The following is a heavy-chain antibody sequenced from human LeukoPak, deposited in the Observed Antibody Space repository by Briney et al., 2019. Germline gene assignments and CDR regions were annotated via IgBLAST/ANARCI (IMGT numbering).Heavy chain of an antibody. D-gene: IGHD3-22*01. Sequence: PGGSLRLSCAASGFTFSSYAMHWVRQAPGKGLEWVAVISYDGSNKYYAHSVKGRFTISRDNSKNTLYVQMNSLRAEDTALYYCARSLEPHYDSSGYYNDWGQGTLVTVSS. CDR1: GFTFSSYA. CDR2: ISYDGSNK. J-gene: IGHJ4*02. CDR3: ARSLEPHYDSSGYYND. V-gene: IGHV3-30-3*01.